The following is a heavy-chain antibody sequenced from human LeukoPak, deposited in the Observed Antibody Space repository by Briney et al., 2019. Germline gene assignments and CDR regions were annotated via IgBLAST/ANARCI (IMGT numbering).Heavy chain of an antibody. Sequence: GGSLRLSCAASGFTFSTYWMSWVRQAPGKGPEWVANINQDGNGKHYLDSVKGRFTISRDNAKNSLYLQMNSLRAEDTAVYYCARDSTVTHFDYWGQGTLVTVSS. J-gene: IGHJ4*02. CDR1: GFTFSTYW. CDR2: INQDGNGK. D-gene: IGHD4-17*01. CDR3: ARDSTVTHFDY. V-gene: IGHV3-7*01.